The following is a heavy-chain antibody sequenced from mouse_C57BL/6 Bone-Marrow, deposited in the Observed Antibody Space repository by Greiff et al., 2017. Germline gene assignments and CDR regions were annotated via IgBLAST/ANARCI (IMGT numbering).Heavy chain of an antibody. D-gene: IGHD1-1*01. CDR1: GYTFTSYG. CDR3: ARSDYYGKGFDY. CDR2: IYPRSGNT. Sequence: QVQLQQSGAELARPGASVKLSCKASGYTFTSYGISWVKQRPGQGLEWIGEIYPRSGNTYYNEKFKGKATLTADKSSSTAYMELRSLTSEDSAVYFWARSDYYGKGFDYWGQGTTRTVSS. V-gene: IGHV1-81*01. J-gene: IGHJ2*01.